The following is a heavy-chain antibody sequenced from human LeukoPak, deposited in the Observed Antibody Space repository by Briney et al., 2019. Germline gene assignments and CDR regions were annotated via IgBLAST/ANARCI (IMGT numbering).Heavy chain of an antibody. CDR2: ISYDGSNK. CDR1: GFTFSSYG. V-gene: IGHV3-30*03. Sequence: GGSLRLSCAASGFTFSSYGMHWVRQAPGKGLEWVAVISYDGSNKYYADSVKGRFTISRDNAENSLYLQMNSLRAEDTAVYYCARGMTVAANWFDSWGQGTLVTVSS. CDR3: ARGMTVAANWFDS. D-gene: IGHD6-19*01. J-gene: IGHJ5*01.